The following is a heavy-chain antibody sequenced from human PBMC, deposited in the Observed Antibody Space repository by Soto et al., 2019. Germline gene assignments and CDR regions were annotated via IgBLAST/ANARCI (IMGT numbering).Heavy chain of an antibody. CDR2: SALTMVT. CDR1: GYTFTTYG. CDR3: ARGRYGDY. D-gene: IGHD1-1*01. V-gene: IGHV1-18*01. J-gene: IGHJ4*02. Sequence: QVHLVQSGAEVKKPGASVKVSCKGSGYTFTTYGITWVRQAPDKDLSGWDGSALTMVTQTTVTRDTSTSTAYMELRSLRSDDTAVYYCARGRYGDYWGQGALVTVSS.